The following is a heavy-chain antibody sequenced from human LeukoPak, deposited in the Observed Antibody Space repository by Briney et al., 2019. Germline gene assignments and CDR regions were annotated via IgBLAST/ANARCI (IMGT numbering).Heavy chain of an antibody. J-gene: IGHJ4*02. Sequence: PGGSLRLSCAASGFTFTAYWMSWVRQAPGKGLEWVANINQDGSEKYYVDSVKGRFTISRDNAKNSLYLHMNSRRAEDTAVYYCARIYGRRGGGTFDYWGQGALVTVSS. CDR1: GFTFTAYW. CDR3: ARIYGRRGGGTFDY. D-gene: IGHD3-16*01. V-gene: IGHV3-7*01. CDR2: INQDGSEK.